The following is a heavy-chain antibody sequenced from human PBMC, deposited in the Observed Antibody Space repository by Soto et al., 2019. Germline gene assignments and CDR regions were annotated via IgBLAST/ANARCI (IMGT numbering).Heavy chain of an antibody. CDR3: ARTRSFTLGFYYDGMDV. J-gene: IGHJ6*02. CDR1: GYSFTSYW. Sequence: GESLKISCKGSGYSFTSYWIGWVRQMPGKGLEWMGIIYHGDSDTRYSPSFQGQVTSSADKSISTAYLQWSSLKASDTAMYYCARTRSFTLGFYYDGMDVWGQGTTVTVAS. CDR2: IYHGDSDT. D-gene: IGHD6-6*01. V-gene: IGHV5-51*01.